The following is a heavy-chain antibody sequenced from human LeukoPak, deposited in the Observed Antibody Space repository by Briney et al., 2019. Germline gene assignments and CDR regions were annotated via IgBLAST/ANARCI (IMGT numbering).Heavy chain of an antibody. CDR3: ARAQWLVSYFDY. J-gene: IGHJ4*02. CDR1: GGSIRSGGYS. D-gene: IGHD6-19*01. Sequence: PSQTLSLTCAVSGGSIRSGGYSWSWIRQPPGKGLEWIGYIYHSGSTYYNPSLKSRVTISVDRSKNQFSLKLSSVTAADTAVYYCARAQWLVSYFDYWGQGTLVTVSS. V-gene: IGHV4-30-2*01. CDR2: IYHSGST.